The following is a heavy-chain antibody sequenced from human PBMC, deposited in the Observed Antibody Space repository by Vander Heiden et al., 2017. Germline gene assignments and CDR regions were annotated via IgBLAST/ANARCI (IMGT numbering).Heavy chain of an antibody. CDR1: GYTFTGYY. D-gene: IGHD2-2*01. CDR3: ARGIVVVPAAIREYYYYYYGMDV. J-gene: IGHJ6*02. Sequence: QVQLVQSGAEVKNPGASVKVSCKASGYTFTGYYMPWVRQAPGQGLEWMGWINPNSGGTNYAQKFQGRVTMTRDTSISTAYMELSRLRSDDTAVYYCARGIVVVPAAIREYYYYYYGMDVWGQGTTVTVSS. CDR2: INPNSGGT. V-gene: IGHV1-2*02.